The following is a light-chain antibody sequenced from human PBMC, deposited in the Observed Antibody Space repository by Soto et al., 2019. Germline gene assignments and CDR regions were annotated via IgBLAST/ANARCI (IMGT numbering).Light chain of an antibody. J-gene: IGKJ1*01. V-gene: IGKV3-15*01. CDR1: QSVSIL. CDR2: GAT. Sequence: EIVLTQSPGTLSLSPGERATLSCRASQSVSILLAWYQQKPGQAPRLLIHGATTRATGIPSRFSGSGTDSTLTINSLKSEDFAVYYCQQYNNWPRTFGQGTKVDIK. CDR3: QQYNNWPRT.